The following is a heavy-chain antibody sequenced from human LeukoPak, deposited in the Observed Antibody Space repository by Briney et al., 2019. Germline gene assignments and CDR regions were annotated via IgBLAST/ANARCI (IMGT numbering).Heavy chain of an antibody. Sequence: GGSLRLSCSASGFTFSSYVMHWVRQAPGKGPEYVSAISSNGGSTYYADSVKGRFTISRDNSKNTLYLQMSSLRAEDTAVYYCVKDYYDTFDPWGQGTLVTVSS. CDR2: ISSNGGST. V-gene: IGHV3-64D*09. D-gene: IGHD3-22*01. CDR1: GFTFSSYV. CDR3: VKDYYDTFDP. J-gene: IGHJ5*02.